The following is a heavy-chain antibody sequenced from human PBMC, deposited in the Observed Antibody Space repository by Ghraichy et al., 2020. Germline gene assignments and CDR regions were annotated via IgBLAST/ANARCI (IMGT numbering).Heavy chain of an antibody. D-gene: IGHD5-24*01. CDR2: ISGSGGST. Sequence: GGSLRLSCAASGFTFSSYAMSWVRQAPGKGLEWVSAISGSGGSTYYADSVKGRFTISRDNSKNTLYLQMNSLRAEDTAVYYCAKVARDGYNLGLNGIDYWGQGTLVTVSS. V-gene: IGHV3-23*01. CDR1: GFTFSSYA. J-gene: IGHJ4*02. CDR3: AKVARDGYNLGLNGIDY.